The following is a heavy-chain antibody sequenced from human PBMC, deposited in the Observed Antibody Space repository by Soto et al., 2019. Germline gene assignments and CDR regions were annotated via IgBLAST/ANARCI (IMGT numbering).Heavy chain of an antibody. CDR3: ARGPRRKYSSSWYGSRNYYGMDV. Sequence: SETLSLTCAVYGGSFNGYYWNWIRLSPGKGLEWIGEIYHSGSANYNPSLKSRVTMSVDTSNNQFSLKLSSVTAADTAVYYCARGPRRKYSSSWYGSRNYYGMDVWGQGTTVTVS. CDR1: GGSFNGYY. D-gene: IGHD6-13*01. V-gene: IGHV4-34*01. CDR2: IYHSGSA. J-gene: IGHJ6*02.